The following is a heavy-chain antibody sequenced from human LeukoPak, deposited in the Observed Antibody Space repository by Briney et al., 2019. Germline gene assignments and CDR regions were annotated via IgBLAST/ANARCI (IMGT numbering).Heavy chain of an antibody. CDR3: ARESRAGYDYVWESYRYTGLDY. D-gene: IGHD3-16*02. V-gene: IGHV3-48*03. CDR2: ISSSGSTI. J-gene: IGHJ4*02. CDR1: GFAFRTYE. Sequence: GGSLRLSCAASGFAFRTYEMNWVRQAPGKGLEWVSYISSSGSTIYYADSVKGRFSISRDNAKNSLYLQMNSLRAEDTAVYYFARESRAGYDYVWESYRYTGLDYWGQGTLVTVSS.